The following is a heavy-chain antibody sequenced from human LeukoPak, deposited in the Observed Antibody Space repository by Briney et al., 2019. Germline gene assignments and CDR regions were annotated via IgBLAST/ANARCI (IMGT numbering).Heavy chain of an antibody. V-gene: IGHV1-18*01. Sequence: ASVKVSCKASGYTFTSYDITWVRQAPGQGLQWMGWISDYNGKTKYAPEFQGRVTLTTDTSTNTAYMELRSLRVDDTAVYFCARAIAVGAFTFDYWGQGTLVTVSS. CDR3: ARAIAVGAFTFDY. CDR1: GYTFTSYD. CDR2: ISDYNGKT. D-gene: IGHD6-19*01. J-gene: IGHJ4*02.